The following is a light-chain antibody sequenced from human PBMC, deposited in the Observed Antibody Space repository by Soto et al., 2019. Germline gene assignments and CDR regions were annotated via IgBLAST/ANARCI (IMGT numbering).Light chain of an antibody. J-gene: IGKJ1*01. Sequence: DIQMTQSPSSLSASVGDRVTITCRASQSISSYLNWYQQKPGKAPKLLIYAASSLQSGVPSRFSGSGSGTDFTLTINSLQPEDFATYYGQQSYSMRTFGQGTKVDIK. CDR2: AAS. V-gene: IGKV1-39*01. CDR3: QQSYSMRT. CDR1: QSISSY.